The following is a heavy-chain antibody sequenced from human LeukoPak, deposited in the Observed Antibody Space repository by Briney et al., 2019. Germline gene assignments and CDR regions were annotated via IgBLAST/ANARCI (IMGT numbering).Heavy chain of an antibody. CDR3: ARMYSSSSEYNWFDP. Sequence: SETLSLTCTVSGGSISSYYWSWIRQPPGKGLEWIGYICYSGSTNYNPSLKSRVTISVDTSKNQFSLKLSSVTAADTAVYYCARMYSSSSEYNWFDPWGQGTLVTVSS. V-gene: IGHV4-59*01. D-gene: IGHD6-6*01. CDR1: GGSISSYY. J-gene: IGHJ5*02. CDR2: ICYSGST.